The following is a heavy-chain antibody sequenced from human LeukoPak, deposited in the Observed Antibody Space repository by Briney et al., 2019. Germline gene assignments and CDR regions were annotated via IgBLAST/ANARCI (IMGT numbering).Heavy chain of an antibody. V-gene: IGHV4-4*02. CDR3: ATQGWLQSEYYLDY. CDR1: GDSISSTNW. D-gene: IGHD5-24*01. Sequence: SETLSLTCAVSGDSISSTNWWTWVRQSPGKGLEWIGEIYHSGTTIYNPSLKSRVAISIDKSKNQFSLKLSSVTAADTAVYYCATQGWLQSEYYLDYWGQRTLVTVSS. CDR2: IYHSGTT. J-gene: IGHJ4*02.